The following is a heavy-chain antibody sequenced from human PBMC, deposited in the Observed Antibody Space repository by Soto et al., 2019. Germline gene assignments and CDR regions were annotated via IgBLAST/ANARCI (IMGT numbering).Heavy chain of an antibody. CDR2: INAGNGNT. CDR3: ARVRADAVSSRYGMDV. Sequence: ASVKVSCKASGYTFTSYAMHWVRQAPGQRLEWMGWINAGNGNTKYSQKFQGRVTITRDTSGSTAYMELSSLRSEDTAVYYCARVRADAVSSRYGMDVWGQGTTVTVSS. V-gene: IGHV1-3*01. D-gene: IGHD2-2*01. J-gene: IGHJ6*02. CDR1: GYTFTSYA.